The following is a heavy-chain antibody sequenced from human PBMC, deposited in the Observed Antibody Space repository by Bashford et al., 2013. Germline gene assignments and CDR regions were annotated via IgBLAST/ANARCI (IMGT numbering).Heavy chain of an antibody. CDR3: ARDTWGSGWYDY. D-gene: IGHD6-19*01. Sequence: GSLRLSCAASGFTVSSNYLSWVRQAPGKGLEWVSVLYSSGSPYYADSVKGRFTMSRDTSNNTVFLQMNSLGAEDTAVYYCARDTWGSGWYDYWGQGTLVTVSS. V-gene: IGHV3-66*01. CDR2: LYSSGSP. CDR1: GFTVSSNY. J-gene: IGHJ4*02.